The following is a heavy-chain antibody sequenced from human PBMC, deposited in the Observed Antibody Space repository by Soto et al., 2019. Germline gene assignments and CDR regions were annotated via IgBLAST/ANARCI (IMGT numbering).Heavy chain of an antibody. J-gene: IGHJ4*02. D-gene: IGHD6-19*01. CDR1: GGSISSGGYS. Sequence: QLQLQESGSGLVKPSQTLSLACAVSGGSISSGGYSWSWIRQPPGKGLEWIGYISHSGSTYYNPSLNSPVTRPVARHKNQFSLKLSAVTAAAMAVYSCARGGLLPYYWGQGTLVTVSS. CDR3: ARGGLLPYY. CDR2: ISHSGST. V-gene: IGHV4-30-2*01.